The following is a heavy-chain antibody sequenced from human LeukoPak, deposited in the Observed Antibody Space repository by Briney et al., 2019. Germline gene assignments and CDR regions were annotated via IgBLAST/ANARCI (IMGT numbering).Heavy chain of an antibody. CDR3: TRDQTPYY. V-gene: IGHV3-49*04. CDR2: IASETYGGTA. Sequence: PGGSLRLSCAASAFTFNSYAMSWVRQAPGKGLEWVGFIASETYGGTAEYAASVKGRFTISRDDSKSIAYLQMNSLKTEDTAVYYCTRDQTPYYWGQGTLVTVSS. CDR1: AFTFNSYA. J-gene: IGHJ4*02.